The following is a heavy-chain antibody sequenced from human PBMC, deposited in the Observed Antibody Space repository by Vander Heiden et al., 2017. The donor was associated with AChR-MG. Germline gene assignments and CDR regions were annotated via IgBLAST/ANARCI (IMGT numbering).Heavy chain of an antibody. D-gene: IGHD6-25*01. V-gene: IGHV3-23*01. Sequence: EVQLLESGGGLVQPGGSLRLSCAASGFTFSSYAMSWVRQAPGKGLEWVSAISGSGGSTYYADSVKGRFTISRDNSKNTLYLQMNSLRAEDTAVYYCAKDRETQRPISNWFDPWGQGTLVTVSS. J-gene: IGHJ5*02. CDR3: AKDRETQRPISNWFDP. CDR1: GFTFSSYA. CDR2: ISGSGGST.